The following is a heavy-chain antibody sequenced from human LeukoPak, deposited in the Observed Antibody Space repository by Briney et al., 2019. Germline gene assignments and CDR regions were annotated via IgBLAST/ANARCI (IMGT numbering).Heavy chain of an antibody. J-gene: IGHJ4*02. CDR2: IYYTGST. CDR3: ARVSQQWLARPY. Sequence: SETLSLTCTVSGGSIISSSSYFWGWIRQPPGKGLEWIGTIYYTGSTYYNPSLKSRVTISVDTSKDQFSLKLTSVTAADTAVYYCARVSQQWLARPYWGQGTLVTVSS. D-gene: IGHD6-19*01. V-gene: IGHV4-39*07. CDR1: GGSIISSSSYF.